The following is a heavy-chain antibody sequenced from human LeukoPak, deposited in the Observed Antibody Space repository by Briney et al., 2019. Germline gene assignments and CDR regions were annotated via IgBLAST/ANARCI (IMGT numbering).Heavy chain of an antibody. J-gene: IGHJ5*02. CDR1: GYTFTNYY. CDR3: ARDPELTNNWFDP. CDR2: INPTGTGT. Sequence: ASVKVSCKASGYTFTNYYMHWVRQAPEQGLEWMGLINPTGTGTNYAQKFRGRVTMTRDTSTTTVYMELSSLTSEDTAVYYCARDPELTNNWFDPWGQGTLVTVSS. V-gene: IGHV1-46*01. D-gene: IGHD1-1*01.